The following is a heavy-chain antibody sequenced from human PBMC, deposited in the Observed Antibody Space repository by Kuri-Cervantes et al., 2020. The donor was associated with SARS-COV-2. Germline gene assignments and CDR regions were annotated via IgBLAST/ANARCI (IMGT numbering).Heavy chain of an antibody. CDR3: ARRFPYGGIGDLDY. CDR1: GYTFTSYA. V-gene: IGHV1-3*01. Sequence: ASVKVSCKASGYTFTSYAMHWVRQAPGQRLEWMGWINAGNGNTKYSQKFQGRVTFTCDTSASTAYMELSSLRSEDTAVYYRARRFPYGGIGDLDYWGQGAPVTVSS. J-gene: IGHJ4*02. CDR2: INAGNGNT. D-gene: IGHD4-23*01.